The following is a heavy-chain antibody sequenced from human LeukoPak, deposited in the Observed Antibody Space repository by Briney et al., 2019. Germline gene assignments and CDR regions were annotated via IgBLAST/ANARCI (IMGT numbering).Heavy chain of an antibody. CDR2: INHSGST. J-gene: IGHJ6*03. Sequence: KPSETLSLTCAVYGGSFSGYYWSWIRQPPGKGLEWIGEINHSGSTNHNPSLKSRVTISVDTSKNQFSLKLSSVTAADAAVYYCARWAYCSSTSCYGRYYYYYMTSGAKGPRSPSP. CDR1: GGSFSGYY. V-gene: IGHV4-34*01. D-gene: IGHD2-2*01. CDR3: ARWAYCSSTSCYGRYYYYYMTS.